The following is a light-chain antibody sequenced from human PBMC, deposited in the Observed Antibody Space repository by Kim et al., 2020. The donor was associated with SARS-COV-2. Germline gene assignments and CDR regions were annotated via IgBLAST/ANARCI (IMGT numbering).Light chain of an antibody. CDR3: QQSHTTPLLT. Sequence: DIQMTQSPSSLAASVGDRVTIACRASQSISTYLNWYQQKPGKAPKLLIYAASTLPSGVPSRFSGSGSGTEFTLTIGSLQPEDFATYYCQQSHTTPLLTFGGGTKVDIK. V-gene: IGKV1-39*01. CDR2: AAS. CDR1: QSISTY. J-gene: IGKJ4*01.